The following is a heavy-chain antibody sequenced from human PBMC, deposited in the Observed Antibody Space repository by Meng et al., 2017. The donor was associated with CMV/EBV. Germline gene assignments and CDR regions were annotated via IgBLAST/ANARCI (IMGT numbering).Heavy chain of an antibody. V-gene: IGHV3-9*01. CDR3: AKDAVGATDLYYFDY. D-gene: IGHD1-26*01. J-gene: IGHJ4*02. Sequence: GGSLRLSCAASGFTFDDYAMHWVRQAPGKGLEWVSGISWNSGSIGYADSVKGRFTISRDNAKNSLYLQMNSLRAEDTALYYCAKDAVGATDLYYFDYWDQGTLVTVSS. CDR1: GFTFDDYA. CDR2: ISWNSGSI.